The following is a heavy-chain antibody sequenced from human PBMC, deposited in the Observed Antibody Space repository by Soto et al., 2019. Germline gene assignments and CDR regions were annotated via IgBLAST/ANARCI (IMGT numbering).Heavy chain of an antibody. V-gene: IGHV5-51*01. D-gene: IGHD6-6*01. CDR3: ARVGEIAARKDYYYGMDV. CDR1: GYRFPSYW. Sequence: PGESLKISCKGSGYRFPSYWIVWVRQMPGKGLEWIGIIYPGDSDTRYSPSFQGEVTISDDKSISTAYLQWSSLKASDTAMYYCARVGEIAARKDYYYGMDVWGQGTTVTVSS. CDR2: IYPGDSDT. J-gene: IGHJ6*02.